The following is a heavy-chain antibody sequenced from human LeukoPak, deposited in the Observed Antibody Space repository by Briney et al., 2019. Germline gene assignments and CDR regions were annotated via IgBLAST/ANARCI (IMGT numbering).Heavy chain of an antibody. J-gene: IGHJ5*02. CDR3: ARDLAVAGTNVDWFDP. CDR2: INAGNGNT. Sequence: ASVKVSCKASGYTFTSYAMHWVRQAPGQRLEWMGWINAGNGNTKYSQKFQGRVTITRDTSASTAYMELSSLRSEDTAVYYCARDLAVAGTNVDWFDPWGQGTLVTVSS. V-gene: IGHV1-3*01. CDR1: GYTFTSYA. D-gene: IGHD6-19*01.